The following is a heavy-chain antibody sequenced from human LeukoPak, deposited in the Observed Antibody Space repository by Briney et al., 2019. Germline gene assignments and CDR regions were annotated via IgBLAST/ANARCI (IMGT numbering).Heavy chain of an antibody. CDR3: ATSVNYGWFDP. V-gene: IGHV4-4*02. D-gene: IGHD3-10*01. Sequence: NPSETLSLTCAVSVGSISSSNWWNWVRQPPGKGLEWIGEIYHSGRTNYNPSLKSRVTISVDNSKNQFSLKLTSVTAADTAVYYCATSVNYGWFDPWGQGTLVTVSS. J-gene: IGHJ5*02. CDR1: VGSISSSNW. CDR2: IYHSGRT.